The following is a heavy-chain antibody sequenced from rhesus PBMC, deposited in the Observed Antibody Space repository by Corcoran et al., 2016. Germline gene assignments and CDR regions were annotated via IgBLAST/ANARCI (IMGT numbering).Heavy chain of an antibody. Sequence: EVQLVQSGGGLAKPGGSLRLSCRVSGFSLGDNWMHWVRQAAGKGLEWISGVDGADSTTYYADSVRGRFTASRENAKNTLYLQADSLRVEDTAVYYCADIYGLDSWGQGVLVTVSS. CDR3: ADIYGLDS. D-gene: IGHD4-17*01. J-gene: IGHJ5-2*01. CDR1: GFSLGDNW. CDR2: VDGADSTT. V-gene: IGHV3-28*02.